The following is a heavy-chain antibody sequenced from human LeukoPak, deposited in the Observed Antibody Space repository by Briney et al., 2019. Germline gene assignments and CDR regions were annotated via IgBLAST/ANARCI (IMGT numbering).Heavy chain of an antibody. CDR1: GFTFSSYG. CDR2: ISYDGSNK. D-gene: IGHD2-15*01. Sequence: GGSLRLSCAASGFTFSSYGMHWVRQAPGKGLEWVAVISYDGSNKYYADSVKGRFTISRDNSKNTLYLQMNSLRAEDTAVYYCAKDLLGYCSGGSCYSLGYWGQGTLVTVSS. V-gene: IGHV3-30*18. CDR3: AKDLLGYCSGGSCYSLGY. J-gene: IGHJ4*02.